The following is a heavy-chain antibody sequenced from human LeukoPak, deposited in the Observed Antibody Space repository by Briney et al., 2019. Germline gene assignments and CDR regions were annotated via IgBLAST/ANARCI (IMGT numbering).Heavy chain of an antibody. CDR3: ARGSGVGATKSNWFDP. CDR1: GGSFSGYY. Sequence: PSETLSLTWAVYGGSFSGYYWSWIRQPPGKGLEWIGEINHSGSTNYNPSLKSRVTISVDTSKNQFSLKLSSVTAADTAVYYCARGSGVGATKSNWFDPWGQGTLVTVSS. V-gene: IGHV4-34*01. J-gene: IGHJ5*02. CDR2: INHSGST. D-gene: IGHD1-26*01.